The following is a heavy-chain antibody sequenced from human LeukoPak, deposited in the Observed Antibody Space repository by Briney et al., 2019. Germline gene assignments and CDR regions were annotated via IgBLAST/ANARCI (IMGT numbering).Heavy chain of an antibody. D-gene: IGHD3-22*01. V-gene: IGHV3-7*01. J-gene: IGHJ4*02. CDR3: ARDRGYYDSSGYYYVGYYFDY. CDR1: GFTFSSYS. CDR2: IKQDGSEK. Sequence: PGGSLRLSCAASGFTFSSYSMNWVRQAPGKGLEWVANIKQDGSEKYYVDSVKGRFTISRDNAKNSLYLQMNSLRAEDTAVYYCARDRGYYDSSGYYYVGYYFDYWGQGTLVTVSS.